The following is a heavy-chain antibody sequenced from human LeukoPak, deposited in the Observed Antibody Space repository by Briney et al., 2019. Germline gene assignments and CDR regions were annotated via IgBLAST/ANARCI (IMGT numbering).Heavy chain of an antibody. V-gene: IGHV4-59*01. Sequence: PSETLSLTCTVSDDSITIYYWSWIRQPPGKGLEWIGYIYYSGSTNYSPSLKSRVTISVDTSKNQFSLKLSSVTAADTAVYYCARSEYSYGADAFDIWGQGTMVTVSS. CDR3: ARSEYSYGADAFDI. CDR1: DDSITIYY. J-gene: IGHJ3*02. CDR2: IYYSGST. D-gene: IGHD5-18*01.